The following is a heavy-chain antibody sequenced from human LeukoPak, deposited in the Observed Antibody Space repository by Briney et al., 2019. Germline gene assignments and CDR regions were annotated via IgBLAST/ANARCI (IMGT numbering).Heavy chain of an antibody. CDR1: GGSISSSSYY. V-gene: IGHV4-61*01. D-gene: IGHD6-13*01. CDR3: ARVGDSSSWYGPDYYYYGMDV. CDR2: IYYSGST. Sequence: SETLSLTCTVSGGSISSSSYYWRWIRQPPGKGLEWIGYIYYSGSTNYNPSLKSRVTISVDTSKNQFSLKLSSVTAADTAVYYCARVGDSSSWYGPDYYYYGMDVWGQGTTVTVSS. J-gene: IGHJ6*02.